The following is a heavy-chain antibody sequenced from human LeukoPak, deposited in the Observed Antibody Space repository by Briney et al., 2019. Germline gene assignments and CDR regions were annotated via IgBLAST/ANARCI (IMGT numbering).Heavy chain of an antibody. CDR1: GGSIGSYY. CDR2: ISYSGST. CDR3: ARHSMTLYYFDY. J-gene: IGHJ4*02. V-gene: IGHV4-59*08. Sequence: SETLSLTCTVSGGSIGSYYWSWIRQPPGKGLEWIGYISYSGSTSYNPSLKSRVTISVDTSRNQFSLKLSSVTAADTAVYYCARHSMTLYYFDYWGQGTLVTVSS.